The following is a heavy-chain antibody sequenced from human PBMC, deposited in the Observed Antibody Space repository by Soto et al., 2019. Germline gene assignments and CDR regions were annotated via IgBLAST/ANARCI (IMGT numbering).Heavy chain of an antibody. J-gene: IGHJ6*02. CDR3: AGEGDYGGNSYYYYGMDV. CDR1: GGTFSSCA. CDR2: IIPIFGTA. Sequence: SVKVSCKASGGTFSSCAISWVRQAPGQGLEWMGGIIPIFGTANYAQKFQGRVTITADESTSTAYMELSSLRSEDTAVYYCAGEGDYGGNSYYYYGMDVWGQGNTVTVSS. V-gene: IGHV1-69*13. D-gene: IGHD4-17*01.